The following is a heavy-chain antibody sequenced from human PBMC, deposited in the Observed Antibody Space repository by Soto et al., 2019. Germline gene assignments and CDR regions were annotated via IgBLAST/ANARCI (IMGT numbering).Heavy chain of an antibody. Sequence: EVQLVPSGAEVKKPGESLRISCKGSGYSFTSYWISWLRQMPGKGLEWMGKIDPSDSNTNYSPSFQGHVTISADKSIRTSYLQCRSPSAVDTAMYYCARLAMVRGVTTSGMDVWGQGTTVTVSS. CDR1: GYSFTSYW. CDR3: ARLAMVRGVTTSGMDV. J-gene: IGHJ6*02. V-gene: IGHV5-10-1*01. D-gene: IGHD3-10*01. CDR2: IDPSDSNT.